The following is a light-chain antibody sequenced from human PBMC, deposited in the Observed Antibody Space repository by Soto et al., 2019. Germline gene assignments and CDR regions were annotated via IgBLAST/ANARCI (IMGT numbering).Light chain of an antibody. CDR3: QQYDTYWT. Sequence: DIQMTQSPSTLSASVGDRVIITCRASESISNWLAWYQQTPGKAPNLLIYKASSLKSGVPLRFSGSGSGTEFTLTINSLQPDDFATYYCQQYDTYWTFGQGTKVDIK. V-gene: IGKV1-5*03. J-gene: IGKJ1*01. CDR1: ESISNW. CDR2: KAS.